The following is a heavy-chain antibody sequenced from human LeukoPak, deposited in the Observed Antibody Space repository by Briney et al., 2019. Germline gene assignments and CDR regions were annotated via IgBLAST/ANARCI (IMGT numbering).Heavy chain of an antibody. D-gene: IGHD3-22*01. Sequence: PGGSLRLSCAASGFTFSSYSMNWVRQAPGKGLEWVSSISSSSSYIYYADSVKGRFTISRDNAKNSLYLQMNSLRAGDTAVYYCARDVWAPDYYDGTFANFDYWGQGTLVTVSS. V-gene: IGHV3-21*01. CDR3: ARDVWAPDYYDGTFANFDY. CDR1: GFTFSSYS. J-gene: IGHJ4*02. CDR2: ISSSSSYI.